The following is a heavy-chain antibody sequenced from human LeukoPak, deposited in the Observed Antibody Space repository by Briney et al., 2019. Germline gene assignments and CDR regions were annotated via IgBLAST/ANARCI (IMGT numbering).Heavy chain of an antibody. CDR3: ARRRSYGNYYYYGMDV. CDR2: INHSGST. V-gene: IGHV4-34*01. J-gene: IGHJ6*02. Sequence: PSETLSLTCAVYGGSFSGYYWSWIRQPPGKGLEWIGEINHSGSTNYNPSLKSRVTISVDTSKNQFSLKLSTVTAADTAVYYCARRRSYGNYYYYGMDVWGQGTTVTVSS. D-gene: IGHD5-18*01. CDR1: GGSFSGYY.